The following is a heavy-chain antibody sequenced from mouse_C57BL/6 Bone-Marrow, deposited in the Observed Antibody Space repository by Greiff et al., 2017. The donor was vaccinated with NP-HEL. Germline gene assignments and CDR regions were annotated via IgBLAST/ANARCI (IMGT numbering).Heavy chain of an antibody. CDR2: IHPNSGST. J-gene: IGHJ4*01. Sequence: QVQLKQPGAELVKPGASVKLSCKASGYTFTSYWMHWVKQRPGQGLEWIGMIHPNSGSTNYNEKFKSKATLTVDKSSSTAYMQLSSLTSEDSAVYYGARPRLRRAMDYWGQGTSVTVSS. CDR1: GYTFTSYW. V-gene: IGHV1-64*01. D-gene: IGHD2-4*01. CDR3: ARPRLRRAMDY.